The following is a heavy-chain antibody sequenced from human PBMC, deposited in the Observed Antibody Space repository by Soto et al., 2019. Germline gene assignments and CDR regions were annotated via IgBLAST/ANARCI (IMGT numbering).Heavy chain of an antibody. CDR2: ISYDGSNK. V-gene: IGHV3-30*18. CDR1: GFTFSSYG. Sequence: QVQLVESGGGVVQPGRSLRLSCAASGFTFSSYGMHWVRQAPGKGLEWVAVISYDGSNKYYADSVKGRFTISRDNSKNTLYLQMNSLRAEDTAVYYCAKDWVQLNRYYYGMDVWGQGTTVTVSS. D-gene: IGHD3-16*01. J-gene: IGHJ6*02. CDR3: AKDWVQLNRYYYGMDV.